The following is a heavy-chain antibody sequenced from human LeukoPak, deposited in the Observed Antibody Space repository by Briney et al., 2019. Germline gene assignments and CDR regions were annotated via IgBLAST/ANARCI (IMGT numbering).Heavy chain of an antibody. CDR3: ARHFCGGDCYSFYYYYYGMDV. J-gene: IGHJ6*02. D-gene: IGHD2-21*02. Sequence: PSETLSLTCTVSVGSISSSSFYWGWIRQPPGKGLEWIGTIYYSGSSYYNPSLRSRVTISVDTSKNQCSLNLSSVTAADTAVYYCARHFCGGDCYSFYYYYYGMDVWGQGTTVTVSS. CDR1: VGSISSSSFY. CDR2: IYYSGSS. V-gene: IGHV4-39*01.